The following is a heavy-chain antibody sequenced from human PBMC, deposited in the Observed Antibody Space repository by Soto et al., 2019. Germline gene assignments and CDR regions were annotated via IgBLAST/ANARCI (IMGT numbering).Heavy chain of an antibody. Sequence: SLRLSCTASGFTFGDYAMSWFRQAPGKGLEWVGFIRSKAYGGTTEYAASVKGRFTISRDDSKSIAYLQMNSLKTEDTAVYYCTRDYDFWSGYNRPFDYWGQGTLVTVSS. CDR1: GFTFGDYA. CDR2: IRSKAYGGTT. J-gene: IGHJ4*02. D-gene: IGHD3-3*01. V-gene: IGHV3-49*03. CDR3: TRDYDFWSGYNRPFDY.